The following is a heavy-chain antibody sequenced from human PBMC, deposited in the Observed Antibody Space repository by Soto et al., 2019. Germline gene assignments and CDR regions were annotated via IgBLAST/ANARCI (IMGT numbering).Heavy chain of an antibody. CDR1: GFTFSSYA. Sequence: QVQLVESGGGVVQPGRSLRLSCASSGFTFSSYAMHWVRQAPGKGLEWVAVISYAGSNKNHADTVKGRITISRDNSKKTPYLQMNRPRAEDTAVYYWARGSDFWSGYYYPYGRDVWGQGTTVTVSS. D-gene: IGHD3-3*01. CDR2: ISYAGSNK. V-gene: IGHV3-30-3*01. J-gene: IGHJ6*02. CDR3: ARGSDFWSGYYYPYGRDV.